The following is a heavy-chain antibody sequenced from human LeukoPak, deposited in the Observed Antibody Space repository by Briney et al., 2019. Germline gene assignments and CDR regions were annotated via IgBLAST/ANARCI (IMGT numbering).Heavy chain of an antibody. V-gene: IGHV3-74*01. J-gene: IGHJ4*02. CDR3: VTARTTVPNLFDY. CDR1: GFTFSSHW. CDR2: INGDETST. Sequence: PGGSPRLSCAASGFTFSSHWMHWARQAPGTGLVSVSRINGDETSTAYADSVKGRFTISRDSAKNTLYLQMNSLRADDTAVYYCVTARTTVPNLFDYWGQGTLVTVSS. D-gene: IGHD4-17*01.